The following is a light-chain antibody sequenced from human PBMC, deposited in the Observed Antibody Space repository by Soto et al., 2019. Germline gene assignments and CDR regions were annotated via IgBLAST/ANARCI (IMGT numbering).Light chain of an antibody. CDR3: QQYNTYARP. V-gene: IGKV1-5*03. CDR2: KAS. Sequence: DIQMTQSPSTLSASVGDRVTITCRASQSISNWLAWYQQIPGKAPKLLIYKASSLEGGVPSRFSGSGSVTEFTLTISSLQPDDFATYYCQQYNTYARPFGQGTKVEIK. CDR1: QSISNW. J-gene: IGKJ1*01.